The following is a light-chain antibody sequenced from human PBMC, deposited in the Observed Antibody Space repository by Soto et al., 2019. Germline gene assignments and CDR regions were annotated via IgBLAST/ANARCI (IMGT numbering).Light chain of an antibody. J-gene: IGKJ4*01. CDR1: QSISSW. CDR2: KAS. Sequence: DIQMTQSPSTLSASVGDRVTITCRASQSISSWLAWYQQKPGKAPNLLIYKASSLESGVPSRFSGSGSGTHFTLTINSLQPDDFAAYYCQQYNNYPLTFGGGTRVEIK. CDR3: QQYNNYPLT. V-gene: IGKV1-5*03.